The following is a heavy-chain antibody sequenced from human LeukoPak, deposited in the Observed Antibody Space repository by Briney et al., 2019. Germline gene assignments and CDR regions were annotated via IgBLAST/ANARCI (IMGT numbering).Heavy chain of an antibody. CDR2: IYYNGNT. Sequence: SETLSLTCTVSGGSVSSGSYYWSWIRQPPGKGLEWIGYIYYNGNTNYSPSLKSRVTMSVDTSKNLFSLRVSSVTAADTAVYYCARGRSNYYGMDVWGQGTTVTVSS. D-gene: IGHD1-26*01. CDR1: GGSVSSGSYY. V-gene: IGHV4-61*01. CDR3: ARGRSNYYGMDV. J-gene: IGHJ6*02.